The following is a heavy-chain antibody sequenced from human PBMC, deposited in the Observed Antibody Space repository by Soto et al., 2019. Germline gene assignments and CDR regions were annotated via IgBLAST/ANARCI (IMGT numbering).Heavy chain of an antibody. Sequence: QVHLVQSGAEVKKPGASVKVSCKASGYSFTDYYMHWVRQAPGQGLEWMGWINTKTGGTNYAQRVQGRVTMTGDTSINTAYTELSRLRSDDTAVYYCARVGPTGWFEPWGQGTVVTVSS. CDR1: GYSFTDYY. V-gene: IGHV1-2*02. CDR3: ARVGPTGWFEP. J-gene: IGHJ5*02. CDR2: INTKTGGT.